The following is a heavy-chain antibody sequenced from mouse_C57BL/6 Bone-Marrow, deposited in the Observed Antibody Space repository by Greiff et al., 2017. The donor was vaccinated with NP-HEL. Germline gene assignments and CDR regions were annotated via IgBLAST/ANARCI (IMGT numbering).Heavy chain of an antibody. J-gene: IGHJ2*01. Sequence: QVQLQQSGAELVKPGASVKLSCKASGYTFTSYWMHWVKQRPGQGLEWIGMIHPNSGSTNYNEKFKSKATLTVDKSSSTAYMQLSSLTSEDSAVYYCARKLLITTVVALDYWGQGTTLTVSS. V-gene: IGHV1-64*01. CDR3: ARKLLITTVVALDY. D-gene: IGHD1-1*01. CDR1: GYTFTSYW. CDR2: IHPNSGST.